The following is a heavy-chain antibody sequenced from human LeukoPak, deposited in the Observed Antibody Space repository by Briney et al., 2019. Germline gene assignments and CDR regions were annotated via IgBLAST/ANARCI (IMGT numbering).Heavy chain of an antibody. CDR1: GGSTSSGDYY. CDR3: ARVSADSYGWNWFDP. Sequence: SQTLSLTCTVSGGSTSSGDYYWSWIRQPPGKGLEWIGYIYYSGSTYYNPSLKSRVTISVDTSKNQFSLKLSSVTAADTAVYYCARVSADSYGWNWFDPWGQGTLVTVSS. J-gene: IGHJ5*02. V-gene: IGHV4-30-4*01. D-gene: IGHD5-18*01. CDR2: IYYSGST.